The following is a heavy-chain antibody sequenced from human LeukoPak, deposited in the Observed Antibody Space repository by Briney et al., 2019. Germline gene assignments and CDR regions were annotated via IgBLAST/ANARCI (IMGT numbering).Heavy chain of an antibody. CDR2: IYSDNT. V-gene: IGHV3-53*01. CDR3: ARVLRYFDWTMGYYYYMDV. Sequence: PGGSLRLSCTVSGFTVSSNSMSWVRQAPGKGLEWVSFIYSDNTHYSDSVKGRFTISRDNSKNTLYLQMNSLRAEDTAVYYCARVLRYFDWTMGYYYYMDVWGKGTTVTVSS. J-gene: IGHJ6*03. CDR1: GFTVSSNS. D-gene: IGHD3-9*01.